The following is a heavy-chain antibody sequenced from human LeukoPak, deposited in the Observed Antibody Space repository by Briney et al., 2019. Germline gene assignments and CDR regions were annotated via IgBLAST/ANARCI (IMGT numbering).Heavy chain of an antibody. J-gene: IGHJ4*02. V-gene: IGHV3-48*01. CDR1: GFTFSSYS. CDR3: AKDLITMIVVVTAGPGG. Sequence: PGGSLTLSCAASGFTFSSYSMNWVRQAPGKGLEWVSYISTSSITIYYADSVKGRFTISRDNAKNSLYLQMNSLRAEDTAVYYCAKDLITMIVVVTAGPGGWGEGTLVTVSS. D-gene: IGHD3-22*01. CDR2: ISTSSITI.